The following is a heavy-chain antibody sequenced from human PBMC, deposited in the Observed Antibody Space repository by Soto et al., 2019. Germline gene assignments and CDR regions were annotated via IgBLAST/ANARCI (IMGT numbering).Heavy chain of an antibody. CDR3: ARYGTRGDW. CDR2: ISSSGLTT. CDR1: GFNFRMYE. J-gene: IGHJ5*01. Sequence: GVSLRLSCQASGFNFRMYEMHWVRKAPGKGLEWVSYISSSGLTTYYADFAEGRFTISRDNAKDSLYLHLNSLRVGDTAVYYCARYGTRGDWWGLGTQVTVSS. V-gene: IGHV3-48*03. D-gene: IGHD3-10*01.